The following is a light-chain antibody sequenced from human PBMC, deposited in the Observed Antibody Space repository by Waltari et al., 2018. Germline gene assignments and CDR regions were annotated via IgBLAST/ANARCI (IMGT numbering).Light chain of an antibody. CDR2: GNS. CDR1: SPNIGAGYD. V-gene: IGLV1-40*01. CDR3: QSYDSSLRGVV. J-gene: IGLJ2*01. Sequence: QSVLTQSPSVSGAPGQRVTISRTGSSPNIGAGYDVHWYQQLPGTAPKLLIYGNSKRPSGGPDRFAGSKSGTSASLAITGLQAEDEADYDCQSYDSSLRGVVFGGGTKLTVL.